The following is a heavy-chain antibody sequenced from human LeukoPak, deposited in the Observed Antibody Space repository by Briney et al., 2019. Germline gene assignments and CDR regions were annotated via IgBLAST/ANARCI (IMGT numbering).Heavy chain of an antibody. Sequence: PGGSLRLSCAASGFTVSSNYMSWVRQAPGKGLEWVSVIYSGGSTYYADSVKGRFTISRDNSKNTLYLQMNSLRAEDTAVYYCARDRGYCSSTSCLNWFDPWGQGTLVTVSS. CDR2: IYSGGST. CDR3: ARDRGYCSSTSCLNWFDP. J-gene: IGHJ5*02. V-gene: IGHV3-66*02. D-gene: IGHD2-2*01. CDR1: GFTVSSNY.